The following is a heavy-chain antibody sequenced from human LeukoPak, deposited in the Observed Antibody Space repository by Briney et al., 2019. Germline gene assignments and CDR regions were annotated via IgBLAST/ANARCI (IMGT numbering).Heavy chain of an antibody. V-gene: IGHV3-30*03. CDR3: AREMTGFLEWILGY. CDR2: ISDDGRKK. Sequence: GGSLRLSCEASGFTFSSYSMNWVRQAPGKGLEWVAVISDDGRKKYHADSVKGRFTISRDNSKNTLYLQMNSLIVEDTTVYYCAREMTGFLEWILGYWGQGTLVTVSS. D-gene: IGHD3-3*01. J-gene: IGHJ4*02. CDR1: GFTFSSYS.